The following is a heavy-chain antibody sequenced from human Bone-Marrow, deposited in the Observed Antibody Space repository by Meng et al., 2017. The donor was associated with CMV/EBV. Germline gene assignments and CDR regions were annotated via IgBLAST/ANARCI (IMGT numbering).Heavy chain of an antibody. CDR3: ARQLPITIFGVVTYYFDF. Sequence: SVKVSFKASGYSFSNYGITWVRQAPGQGLEWMGWITTLNGDTDSAQKFQDRVAMTTDTSTGTAYMELRSLRSDDTAVYYCARQLPITIFGVVTYYFDFWGQGTLVTVSS. CDR1: GYSFSNYG. V-gene: IGHV1-18*01. D-gene: IGHD3-3*01. CDR2: ITTLNGDT. J-gene: IGHJ4*02.